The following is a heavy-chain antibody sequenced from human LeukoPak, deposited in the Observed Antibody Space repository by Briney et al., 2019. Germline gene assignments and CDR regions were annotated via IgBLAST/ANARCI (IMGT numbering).Heavy chain of an antibody. D-gene: IGHD3/OR15-3a*01. CDR1: GFTFSSYA. V-gene: IGHV3-23*01. CDR3: AREVGRGVDY. CDR2: ISASGGST. Sequence: GGSLRLSCAASGFTFSSYAMTWVRQAPGKGLEWVSGISASGGSTYYADSVKGHFTISRDNSKNTLYLQMNSLRAEDTAVYYCAREVGRGVDYWGQGTLVTVSS. J-gene: IGHJ4*02.